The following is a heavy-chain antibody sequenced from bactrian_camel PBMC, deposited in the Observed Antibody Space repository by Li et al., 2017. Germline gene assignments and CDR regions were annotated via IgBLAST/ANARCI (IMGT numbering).Heavy chain of an antibody. D-gene: IGHD2*01. CDR3: AADACLVVDYECTY. V-gene: IGHV3S6*01. Sequence: QLVESGGDSVQAGGSLRLSCAVSGFSATKYCMAWFRQTPGKEREGVAGIDFDGSASYADSVKGRFTIRKDNDTNTLYLQMNGLKTEDTATYYCAADACLVVDYECTYWGQGTQVTVS. J-gene: IGHJ4*01. CDR1: GFSATKYC. CDR2: IDFDGSA.